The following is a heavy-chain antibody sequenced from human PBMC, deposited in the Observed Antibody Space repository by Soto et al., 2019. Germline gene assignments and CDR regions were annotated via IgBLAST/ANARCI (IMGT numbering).Heavy chain of an antibody. J-gene: IGHJ4*02. CDR3: ARGRGGATHFDY. D-gene: IGHD1-26*01. CDR2: IWYDGSNK. V-gene: IGHV3-33*01. Sequence: QVQLVESGGGVVQPGRSLRLSCAASGFTFSTYGMHWVRQAPGKGLEWVAYIWYDGSNKYYAESVKGRFTISRDNSKSTLYLQMNSLRAEDTALYYCARGRGGATHFDYWGQGTLVTVSS. CDR1: GFTFSTYG.